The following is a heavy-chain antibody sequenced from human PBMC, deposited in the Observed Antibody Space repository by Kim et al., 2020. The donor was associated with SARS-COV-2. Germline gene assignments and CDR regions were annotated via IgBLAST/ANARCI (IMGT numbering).Heavy chain of an antibody. D-gene: IGHD6-13*01. V-gene: IGHV3-30*02. Sequence: ADSVKGRFTISRDNSKNTLYLQMNSLRAEDTAVYYCAKDRPYSSSWSFDYWGQGTLVTVSS. CDR3: AKDRPYSSSWSFDY. J-gene: IGHJ4*02.